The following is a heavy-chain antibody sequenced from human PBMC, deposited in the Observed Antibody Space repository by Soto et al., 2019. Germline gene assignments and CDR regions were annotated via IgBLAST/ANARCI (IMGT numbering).Heavy chain of an antibody. V-gene: IGHV4-38-2*01. CDR3: ARLPSRHLVDY. CDR2: IYHSVSN. J-gene: IGHJ4*02. CDR1: GYSISSGYY. D-gene: IGHD3-3*02. Sequence: SETLSLTCAVSGYSISSGYYWGWIQQPPGKGLEWIGSIYHSVSNYYNPSLKSRVTGYVDTSKNQFSLNLRSVTAADTAVYYCARLPSRHLVDYWGQGTQVTAPQ.